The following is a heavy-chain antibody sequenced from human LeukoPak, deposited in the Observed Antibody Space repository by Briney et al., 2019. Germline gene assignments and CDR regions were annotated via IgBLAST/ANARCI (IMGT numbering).Heavy chain of an antibody. Sequence: PGGTLRLSCAASGFTFSSYGMSWVRQAPGKGLEWVSAISGSGGSTYYADSVKGRFTISRDNSKNTLYLQMNSLRAEDTAVYYCAKLRSGDHYYGALGYWGQGTLVTVSS. CDR3: AKLRSGDHYYGALGY. V-gene: IGHV3-23*01. CDR2: ISGSGGST. J-gene: IGHJ4*02. D-gene: IGHD3-16*01. CDR1: GFTFSSYG.